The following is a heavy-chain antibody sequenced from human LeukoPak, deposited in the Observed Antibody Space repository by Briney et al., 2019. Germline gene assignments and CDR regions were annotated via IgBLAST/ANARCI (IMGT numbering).Heavy chain of an antibody. V-gene: IGHV4-34*01. D-gene: IGHD3-22*01. J-gene: IGHJ1*01. CDR3: AVYYYDSSGYYSPEYFQH. Sequence: SETLSLTCAVYGGSFSGYYWSWIRQPPGKGLEWIGEINHSGSTNYNPSLKSRVTISVDTSKNQFSLKLSSVTAADTAVYYCAVYYYDSSGYYSPEYFQHWGQGNLVTVSS. CDR2: INHSGST. CDR1: GGSFSGYY.